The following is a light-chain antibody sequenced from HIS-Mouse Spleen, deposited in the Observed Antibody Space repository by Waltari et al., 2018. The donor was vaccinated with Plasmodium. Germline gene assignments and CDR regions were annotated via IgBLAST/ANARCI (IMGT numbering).Light chain of an antibody. CDR2: EGS. V-gene: IGLV2-23*01. Sequence: QSALTQPASVSGSPGQSITISCTGTSSDVGSYNLVSWYQQHPGKAPKLLIYEGSKRAVGVSNRFSGSKSGNTASLTSSGLQAEDEADYYCCSYAGSSTWVFGGGTKLTGL. CDR3: CSYAGSSTWV. CDR1: SSDVGSYNL. J-gene: IGLJ3*02.